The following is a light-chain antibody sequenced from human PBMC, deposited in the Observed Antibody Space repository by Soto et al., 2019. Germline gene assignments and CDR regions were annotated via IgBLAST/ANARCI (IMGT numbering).Light chain of an antibody. J-gene: IGLJ2*01. CDR2: DVS. V-gene: IGLV2-14*01. Sequence: QSALTQPASVSRSPGQSITISCTGTSGDIGGYNYVSWYQQHPGKAPKLMIYDVSDRPSGVSNRFSGSKSGNTASLTISGLRAEDEADYYCSSYTTSNTLLFGGGTKLTVL. CDR3: SSYTTSNTLL. CDR1: SGDIGGYNY.